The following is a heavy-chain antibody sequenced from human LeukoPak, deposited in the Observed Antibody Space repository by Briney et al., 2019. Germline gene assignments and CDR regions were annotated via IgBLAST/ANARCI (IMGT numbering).Heavy chain of an antibody. V-gene: IGHV3-30*04. Sequence: GRSLRLSCAASGFSFSEYAMHWVRQAPGKGLEWVAVLSYDGSETYYKDSVKGRFTISRDNSRNTLYLQMHSLRAEDTAVYYCASIAAAGTDPDAFDIWGQGTMVTVSS. D-gene: IGHD6-13*01. CDR1: GFSFSEYA. J-gene: IGHJ3*02. CDR3: ASIAAAGTDPDAFDI. CDR2: LSYDGSET.